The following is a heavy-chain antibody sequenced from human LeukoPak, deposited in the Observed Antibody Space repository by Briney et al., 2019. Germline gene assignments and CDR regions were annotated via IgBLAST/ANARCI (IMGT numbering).Heavy chain of an antibody. J-gene: IGHJ4*02. CDR2: ISYDGSNI. CDR1: GFTFSSYA. D-gene: IGHD2-8*01. V-gene: IGHV3-30-3*01. CDR3: ATGTSGVY. Sequence: PGGSLRLSCAASGFTFSSYAMHWVRQAPGKGLEWVAVISYDGSNIYYADSVKGRFTISRDNSKNTLYLQMNSLRAEDTAVYYCATGTSGVYWGQGTLVTVSS.